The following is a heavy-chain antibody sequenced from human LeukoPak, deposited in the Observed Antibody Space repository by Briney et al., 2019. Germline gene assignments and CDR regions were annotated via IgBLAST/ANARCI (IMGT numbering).Heavy chain of an antibody. CDR1: GYTFTGYY. CDR3: ASDKKAYYYDSSGYHDDYFDY. J-gene: IGHJ4*02. D-gene: IGHD3-22*01. CDR2: INLNSGGT. V-gene: IGHV1-2*02. Sequence: ASLWVSCEPSGYTFTGYYMHWGRQAPGQGRGWMGWINLNSGGTNYAQKFQGRVTITRDTSISTAYMELSRLRSDDPAVYYCASDKKAYYYDSSGYHDDYFDYWGQGTLVTVSS.